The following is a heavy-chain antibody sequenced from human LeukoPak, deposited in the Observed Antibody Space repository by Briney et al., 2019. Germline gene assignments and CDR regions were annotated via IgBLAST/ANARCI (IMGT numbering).Heavy chain of an antibody. Sequence: GGSLRLSCTASGFTLDGYTMHWVRLAPGKGLEWVSSITSSSNHIYYSASVRGRSTISRDNAKKSLYLQMNSLRAEDTAVYYCAREAHCTDGVCYLNCFDFWGQGTLVTVSS. CDR1: GFTLDGYT. D-gene: IGHD2-8*01. J-gene: IGHJ4*02. CDR2: ITSSSNHI. CDR3: AREAHCTDGVCYLNCFDF. V-gene: IGHV3-21*01.